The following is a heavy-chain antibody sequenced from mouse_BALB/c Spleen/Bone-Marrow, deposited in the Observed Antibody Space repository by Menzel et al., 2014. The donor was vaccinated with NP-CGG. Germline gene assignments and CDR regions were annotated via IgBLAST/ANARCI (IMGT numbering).Heavy chain of an antibody. CDR3: ARSPGEVNY. D-gene: IGHD1-3*01. J-gene: IGHJ3*01. V-gene: IGHV14-3*02. CDR2: IYPANGNT. Sequence: EVQLQESGAELVKPGASVKLSCTASGFNIIYAYIHWVKRRPEQGLEWIGRIYPANGNTNYDPKFQGKATITADTSSNTAYLHPNSLTSEDTAVYYCARSPGEVNYWGQGTLVTVSA. CDR1: GFNIIYAY.